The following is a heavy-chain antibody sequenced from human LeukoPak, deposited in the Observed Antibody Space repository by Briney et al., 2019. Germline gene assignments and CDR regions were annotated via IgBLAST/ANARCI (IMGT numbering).Heavy chain of an antibody. CDR3: ARDIVATTLDY. D-gene: IGHD5-12*01. CDR1: GFSFSLSNYG. Sequence: PGGSLRLSCATSGFSFSLSNYGMHWVRQAPGKGLEWVSSISSSSSYIYYADSVKGRFTISRDNAKNSLYLQMNSLRAEDTAVYYCARDIVATTLDYWGQGTLVTVSS. CDR2: ISSSSSYI. V-gene: IGHV3-21*01. J-gene: IGHJ4*02.